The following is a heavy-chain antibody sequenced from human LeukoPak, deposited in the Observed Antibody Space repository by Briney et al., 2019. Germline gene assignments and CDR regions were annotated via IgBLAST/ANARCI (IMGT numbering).Heavy chain of an antibody. CDR1: GGTFISYA. V-gene: IGHV1-69*05. Sequence: GASVKVSCKASGGTFISYAISWVRQAPGQGLEWMGGIIPIFGTANYAQKFQGRVTITTDESTSTAYMELSSLRSEDTAVYYCARVRRGLFDYWGQGTLVIVSS. CDR3: ARVRRGLFDY. CDR2: IIPIFGTA. D-gene: IGHD3/OR15-3a*01. J-gene: IGHJ4*02.